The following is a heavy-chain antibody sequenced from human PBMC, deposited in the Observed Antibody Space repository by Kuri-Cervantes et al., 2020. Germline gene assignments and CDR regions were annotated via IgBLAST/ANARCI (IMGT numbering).Heavy chain of an antibody. Sequence: GESLKISCAASGFTFSDYYMSWIRQAPGKGLEWVSYISSSGSTIYYADSVKGRFTISRDNAKNSLYLQMNSLRAEDTAVYYCARVPTYYYDSSSYYHFDYWGQGTLVTVSS. D-gene: IGHD3-22*01. V-gene: IGHV3-11*01. CDR3: ARVPTYYYDSSSYYHFDY. J-gene: IGHJ4*02. CDR1: GFTFSDYY. CDR2: ISSSGSTI.